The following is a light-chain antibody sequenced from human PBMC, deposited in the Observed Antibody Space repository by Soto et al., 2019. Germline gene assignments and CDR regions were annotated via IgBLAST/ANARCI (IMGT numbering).Light chain of an antibody. Sequence: EIVMTQSPATLSVSPGERATLSCRASQSVTSNLAWYQQKPGQAPRLLIYGASTRATGIPARFSGSRSWTKVILIISSLQEEDFAVYYCQQYNNWPPWTFGQGTKVEIK. J-gene: IGKJ1*01. CDR2: GAS. V-gene: IGKV3-15*01. CDR1: QSVTSN. CDR3: QQYNNWPPWT.